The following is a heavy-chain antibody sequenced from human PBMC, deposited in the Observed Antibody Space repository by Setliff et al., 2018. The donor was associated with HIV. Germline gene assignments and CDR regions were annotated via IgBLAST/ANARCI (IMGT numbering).Heavy chain of an antibody. D-gene: IGHD1-1*01. J-gene: IGHJ4*02. CDR1: GDSISSGDYY. CDR3: ARTKADVYNGVFDS. Sequence: PSETLSLTCTVSGDSISSGDYYWGWIRQPPGKGLEWIGNIYYSGSTYYNPSLKSRVTISVDTSKNRFSLRLTSVTAADTAVYYSARTKADVYNGVFDSWGQGTLVTVSS. CDR2: IYYSGST. V-gene: IGHV4-30-4*08.